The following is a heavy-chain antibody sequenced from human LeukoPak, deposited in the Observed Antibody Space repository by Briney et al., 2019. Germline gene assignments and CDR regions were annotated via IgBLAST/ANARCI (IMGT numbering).Heavy chain of an antibody. J-gene: IGHJ6*03. Sequence: PGGSLRLSCAASGFTFSSYGMSWVRQAPGKGLEWVSSNSGGSTYYADSVKGRFTISRDNAKNSLYLQMNSLRAEDTAVYYCARDPYSGSYGNYYYYFMDVWGKGTTVTISS. D-gene: IGHD1-26*01. CDR2: NSGGST. CDR3: ARDPYSGSYGNYYYYFMDV. CDR1: GFTFSSYG. V-gene: IGHV3-23*01.